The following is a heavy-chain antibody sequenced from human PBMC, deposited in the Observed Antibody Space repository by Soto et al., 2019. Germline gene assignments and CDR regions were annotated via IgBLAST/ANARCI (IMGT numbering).Heavy chain of an antibody. CDR3: TSVRYPRFYHGSGSYPYY. CDR2: IKTDGSQT. CDR1: GFTFSSFW. D-gene: IGHD3-10*01. Sequence: VQLVESGGGLVQPGGSLRLSCAASGFTFSSFWMSWVRQAPGKGLEWVANIKTDGSQTHYVDSVKGRFTISRDNPKTSLFLQMNSLRVEDTAVYFCTSVRYPRFYHGSGSYPYYWGQGTPVTVSS. J-gene: IGHJ4*02. V-gene: IGHV3-7*03.